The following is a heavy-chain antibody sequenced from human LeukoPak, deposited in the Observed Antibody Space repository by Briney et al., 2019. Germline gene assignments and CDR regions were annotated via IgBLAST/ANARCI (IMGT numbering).Heavy chain of an antibody. CDR3: AKGKWELLSYFDY. V-gene: IGHV3-30*02. J-gene: IGHJ4*02. CDR1: GFTFSSYG. Sequence: GGSLRLSCAASGFTFSSYGMHWVRQAPGKGLEWVAFIRYDGSNKYYADSVKGRFTISRDNSKNTLYLQMNSLRAEDTAVYYCAKGKWELLSYFDYWGQGTLVTVSS. CDR2: IRYDGSNK. D-gene: IGHD1-26*01.